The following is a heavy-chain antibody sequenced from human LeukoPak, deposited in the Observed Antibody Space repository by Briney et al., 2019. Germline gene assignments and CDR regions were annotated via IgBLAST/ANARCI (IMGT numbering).Heavy chain of an antibody. J-gene: IGHJ6*02. Sequence: GPSVKVSCKASGYTFTSYGISWVRPAPGQGLEWMGWISAYNGNTNYSQKLQGRVTMTTDTSTSTAYMELRSLRSDDTAVYYCARAPPIAGTDYYYGMDVWGQGTTVTVSS. V-gene: IGHV1-18*01. CDR3: ARAPPIAGTDYYYGMDV. D-gene: IGHD6-13*01. CDR1: GYTFTSYG. CDR2: ISAYNGNT.